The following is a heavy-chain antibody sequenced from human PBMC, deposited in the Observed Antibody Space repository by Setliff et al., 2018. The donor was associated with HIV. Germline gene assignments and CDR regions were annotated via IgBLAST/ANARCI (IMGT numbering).Heavy chain of an antibody. D-gene: IGHD6-6*01. V-gene: IGHV3-7*03. CDR1: GFTFSSNW. Sequence: GGSLRLSCVASGFTFSSNWLSWVCQAPGKGLEWAANIKQDGSEKYYVDSVKGRFTISRDNAKNSLYLEMNSLRAEDTAVYYCARDGASLAARTYNYYYMDVWGKGTTVTVSS. J-gene: IGHJ6*03. CDR3: ARDGASLAARTYNYYYMDV. CDR2: IKQDGSEK.